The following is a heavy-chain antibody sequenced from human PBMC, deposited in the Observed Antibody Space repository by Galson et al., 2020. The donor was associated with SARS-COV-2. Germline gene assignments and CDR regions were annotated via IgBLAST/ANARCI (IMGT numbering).Heavy chain of an antibody. CDR1: GGSISSGDYY. CDR2: IYYSGST. J-gene: IGHJ3*02. CDR3: AREGRITMVRGVPKNDAFDI. V-gene: IGHV4-30-4*01. Sequence: ETSETLSLTCTVSGGSISSGDYYWSWIRQPPGKGLEWIGYIYYSGSTYYNPSLKSRVTISVDTSKNQFSLNLSSVTAADTAVYYCAREGRITMVRGVPKNDAFDIWGQGTMVTVSS. D-gene: IGHD3-10*01.